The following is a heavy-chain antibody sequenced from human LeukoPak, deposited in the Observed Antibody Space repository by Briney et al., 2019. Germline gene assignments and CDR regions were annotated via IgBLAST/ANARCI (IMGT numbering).Heavy chain of an antibody. D-gene: IGHD6-13*01. CDR2: INPNSGGT. CDR3: ARGRDSSSWNHDAFDI. J-gene: IGHJ3*02. CDR1: GYTFTVYY. Sequence: GASVTVSCKASGYTFTVYYMHWVRQAPGQGLEWMGWINPNSGGTNSAQKFQGRVTMTRDTSISTAYMELSRLRSDDTAVYYCARGRDSSSWNHDAFDIWGQGTMVTVSS. V-gene: IGHV1-2*02.